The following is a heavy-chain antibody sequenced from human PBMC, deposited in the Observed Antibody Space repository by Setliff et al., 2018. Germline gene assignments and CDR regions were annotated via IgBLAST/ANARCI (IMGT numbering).Heavy chain of an antibody. D-gene: IGHD3-9*01. V-gene: IGHV4-39*01. CDR3: ARHTISIVDV. CDR1: GGSISSSSYY. J-gene: IGHJ6*04. Sequence: PSETLSLTCTVSGGSISSSSYYWGWIRQPPGKGLEWIGSIYYSGSTYYNPSLKSRVTISVDTSKNQFSLKLSSVTAADTAVYYCARHTISIVDVWGKGTTVTVSS. CDR2: IYYSGST.